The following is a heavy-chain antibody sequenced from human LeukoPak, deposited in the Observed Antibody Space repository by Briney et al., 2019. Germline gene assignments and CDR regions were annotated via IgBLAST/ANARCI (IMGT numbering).Heavy chain of an antibody. D-gene: IGHD3-22*01. CDR2: IYYSGST. Sequence: SETLSLTCTVSGGSISSSSYYWGWIRQPPGKGLEWIGSIYYSGSTYYNPSLKSRVTISVDTSKNPFSLKLSSVTAADTAVYYCARERAYDSSGYYSVYWGQGTLVTVSS. CDR3: ARERAYDSSGYYSVY. J-gene: IGHJ4*02. CDR1: GGSISSSSYY. V-gene: IGHV4-39*07.